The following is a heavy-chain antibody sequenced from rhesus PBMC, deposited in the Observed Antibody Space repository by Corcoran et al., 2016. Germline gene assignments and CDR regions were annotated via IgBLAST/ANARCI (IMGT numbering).Heavy chain of an antibody. Sequence: QVQLQESGPAVVKPSETLSLTCAVSGGSISSSNWWSWIRQPPGKGLEWIGYIYGSSGSTNYNPSLKNRVSISKDASKNEFSLKLSSVTAADTAVYYCARIYTVTWLPIDYWGQGVLVTVSS. CDR3: ARIYTVTWLPIDY. CDR1: GGSISSSNW. D-gene: IGHD4-23*01. V-gene: IGHV4S7*01. J-gene: IGHJ4*01. CDR2: IYGSSGST.